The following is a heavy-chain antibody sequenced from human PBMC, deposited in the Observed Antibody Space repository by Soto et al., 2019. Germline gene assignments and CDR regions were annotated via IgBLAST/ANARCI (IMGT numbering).Heavy chain of an antibody. CDR2: IYYSGST. Sequence: PSETLSLTCTVSGGSISSYYWSWIRQPPGKGLEWIGYIYYSGSTNYNPSLKSRVTISVDTSKNQFSLKLSSVTAADTAVYYCARVIDPHMVRGYYFDYWGQGTLVTVSS. V-gene: IGHV4-59*01. CDR1: GGSISSYY. J-gene: IGHJ4*02. D-gene: IGHD3-10*01. CDR3: ARVIDPHMVRGYYFDY.